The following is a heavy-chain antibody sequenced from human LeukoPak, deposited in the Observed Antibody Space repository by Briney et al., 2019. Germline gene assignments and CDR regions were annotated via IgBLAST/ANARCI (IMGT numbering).Heavy chain of an antibody. CDR3: ARAPITSPFYFDS. V-gene: IGHV3-20*04. J-gene: IGHJ4*02. Sequence: GGSLRLSCTASGFAFDEHGKSWVRQVPGKGLEWVSGINWSGGSTGYADPLRGRFTISRDNAKNSLYLQMDSLRAEDTALYYCARAPITSPFYFDSWGQGTLVTVSS. D-gene: IGHD2-2*01. CDR1: GFAFDEHG. CDR2: INWSGGST.